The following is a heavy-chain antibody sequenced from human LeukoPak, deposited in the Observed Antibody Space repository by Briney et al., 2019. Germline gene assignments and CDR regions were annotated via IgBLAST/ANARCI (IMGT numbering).Heavy chain of an antibody. CDR3: ASVSRNGDY. J-gene: IGHJ4*02. CDR2: IYSGGNT. CDR1: GFTFSSYS. V-gene: IGHV3-66*01. Sequence: GGSLRLSCAASGFTFSSYSMNWVRQAPGKGLEWVSVIYSGGNTYYADSVRGRFTISRDNSKNTVYLQMNSLRAEDTAVYYCASVSRNGDYWGQGTLVTVSS.